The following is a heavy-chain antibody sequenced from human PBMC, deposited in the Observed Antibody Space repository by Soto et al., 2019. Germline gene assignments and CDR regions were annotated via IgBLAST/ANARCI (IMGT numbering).Heavy chain of an antibody. Sequence: SETLSLTCTVSGGSISSGGYYWSWIRPHPGKGLEWIGYIYYSGSTYYNPSLKSRVTISVDTSKNQFSLKLSSVTAADTAVYYCARGYAAGVNGFDYWGQGTLVTVSS. CDR3: ARGYAAGVNGFDY. D-gene: IGHD3-10*01. J-gene: IGHJ4*02. CDR1: GGSISSGGYY. CDR2: IYYSGST. V-gene: IGHV4-31*03.